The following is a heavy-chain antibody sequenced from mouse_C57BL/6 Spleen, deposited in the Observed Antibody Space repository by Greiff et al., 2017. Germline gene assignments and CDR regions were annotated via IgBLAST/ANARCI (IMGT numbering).Heavy chain of an antibody. Sequence: QVQLQQPGAELVKPGASVKLSCKASGYTFTSYWMHWVKQRPGQGLEWIGMIHPNSGSTNYNEKFKSKATLTVDKSSSTAYMQLSSLTSEDSAVYYCARPELGREVAAYWGQGTLVTVSA. CDR2: IHPNSGST. D-gene: IGHD4-1*01. J-gene: IGHJ3*01. CDR3: ARPELGREVAAY. V-gene: IGHV1-64*01. CDR1: GYTFTSYW.